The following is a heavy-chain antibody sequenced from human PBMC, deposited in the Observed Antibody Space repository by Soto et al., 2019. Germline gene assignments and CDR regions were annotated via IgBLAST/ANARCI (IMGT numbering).Heavy chain of an antibody. CDR3: ARVSTVLPGAYVDN. CDR1: GGSISSGGYS. V-gene: IGHV4-30-2*01. D-gene: IGHD1-26*01. Sequence: QLQLQESGSGLVKPSQTLSLTCAVSGGSISSGGYSWSWIRQPPGKGLEWIGYIYHSGSTYYNPSLKSWVTISIDRSKYQFSPKLSSVPARDTAVYFCARVSTVLPGAYVDNWGQATLVTVSS. CDR2: IYHSGST. J-gene: IGHJ4*02.